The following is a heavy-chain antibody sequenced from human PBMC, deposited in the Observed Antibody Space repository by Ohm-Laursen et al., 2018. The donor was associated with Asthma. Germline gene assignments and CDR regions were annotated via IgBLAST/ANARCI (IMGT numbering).Heavy chain of an antibody. D-gene: IGHD3-3*01. J-gene: IGHJ4*02. CDR1: GFTFRSYA. V-gene: IGHV3-30*04. CDR2: MAYDGSNK. CDR3: ARDVMEWYLPAFDF. Sequence: SLRLSCSASGFTFRSYAMHWVRQAPGKGLEWVAVMAYDGSNKYYADSVKGRFTISRDNSKNTLYPQMNSLRPDDTAVYYCARDVMEWYLPAFDFWGQGTLVTVSS.